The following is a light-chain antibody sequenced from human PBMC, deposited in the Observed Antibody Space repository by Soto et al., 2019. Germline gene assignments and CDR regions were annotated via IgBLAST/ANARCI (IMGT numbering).Light chain of an antibody. CDR2: DVF. V-gene: IGLV2-14*03. CDR1: TSDVGGYNY. CDR3: TSWTSTSPYG. Sequence: QSALTQDASVCRSPGQSITISCTGTTSDVGGYNYVSWYQQHPGKAPKLKIYDVFTRPSGVSNRFSGSKSGNTASLTISALQAEDEADYYCTSWTSTSPYGFGSGTKVTVL. J-gene: IGLJ1*01.